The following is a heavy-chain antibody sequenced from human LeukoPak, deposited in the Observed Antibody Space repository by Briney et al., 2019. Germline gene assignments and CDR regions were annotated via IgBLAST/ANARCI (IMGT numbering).Heavy chain of an antibody. CDR3: AKGSEWEHSYYYYYMDV. J-gene: IGHJ6*03. Sequence: GGSLRLSCAASGFTFSSYGIHWVRQAPGKGLEWVASIRYDGSNKYYADSVKGRFTISRDNSENTLYLQMNSLRAEDTAVYYCAKGSEWEHSYYYYYMDVWGKGTTVTISS. D-gene: IGHD1-26*01. CDR2: IRYDGSNK. CDR1: GFTFSSYG. V-gene: IGHV3-30*02.